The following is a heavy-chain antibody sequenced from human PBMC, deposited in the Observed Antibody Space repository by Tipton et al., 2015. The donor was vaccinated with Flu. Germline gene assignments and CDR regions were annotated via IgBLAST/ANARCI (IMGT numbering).Heavy chain of an antibody. Sequence: QLVQSGAEVKKPGASVKVSCQTSGYTFTSYGISWVRQAPGQGLEWLGWISGYNGDTKYAQKVQDRVTMTTDTSTSTAYMELRSLRSDDTSVYYCARDEDLQLLFQFGMDVWGQGTTVTVSS. CDR3: ARDEDLQLLFQFGMDV. D-gene: IGHD2-2*01. CDR1: GYTFTSYG. CDR2: ISGYNGDT. J-gene: IGHJ6*02. V-gene: IGHV1-18*04.